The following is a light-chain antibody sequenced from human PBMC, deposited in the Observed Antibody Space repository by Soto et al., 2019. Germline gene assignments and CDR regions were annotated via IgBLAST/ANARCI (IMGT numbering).Light chain of an antibody. CDR1: QNLLHNNGYNC. V-gene: IGKV2-28*01. CDR2: LGS. J-gene: IGKJ1*01. CDR3: MQALQTPRT. Sequence: DIVMTQSPLSLPVTPGEPASISCRSSQNLLHNNGYNCLDWYLQKPGQSPQLLIYLGSNRAPGVPDRFGGSGSGTDFTLKISRVEAEDVGIYYCMQALQTPRTFGQGTKVEIK.